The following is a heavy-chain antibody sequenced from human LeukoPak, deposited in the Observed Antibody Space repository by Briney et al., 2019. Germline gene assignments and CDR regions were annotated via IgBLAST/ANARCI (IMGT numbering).Heavy chain of an antibody. D-gene: IGHD2-2*03. V-gene: IGHV1-18*01. Sequence: GASVKVSCKASGYTFTSYGISWVRQAPGQGLEWMGWISAYNGNTNYAQKLQGRVTMTTDTSTSTAYMELRSLRSDDTAVYYCARVDIVVVPAALDPWGQGTLVTVSS. CDR2: ISAYNGNT. CDR1: GYTFTSYG. CDR3: ARVDIVVVPAALDP. J-gene: IGHJ5*02.